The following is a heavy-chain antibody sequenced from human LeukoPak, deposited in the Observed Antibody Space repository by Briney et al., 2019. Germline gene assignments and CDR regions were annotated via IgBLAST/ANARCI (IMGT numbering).Heavy chain of an antibody. Sequence: SETLSLTCTVSGGSISSYYWSWIRQPPGKGLEWIGYIYYSGSTNYNPSLKSRVTISVDTSKNQFSLKLSSVTAADTAAYYCARSSTKMNWFDPWGQGTLVTVSS. CDR1: GGSISSYY. J-gene: IGHJ5*02. CDR2: IYYSGST. V-gene: IGHV4-59*01. D-gene: IGHD2-2*01. CDR3: ARSSTKMNWFDP.